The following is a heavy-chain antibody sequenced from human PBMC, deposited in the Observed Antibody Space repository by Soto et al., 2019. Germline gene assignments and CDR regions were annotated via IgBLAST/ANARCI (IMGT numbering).Heavy chain of an antibody. Sequence: PGESLKISCQGSGYTFTSYWIGCVRQMPGKGLEWMGVIYPADSNTRYSPSFQDQVTISADKSISTAFLQWSSLKASDTAMYFCARHHGDYHNYYHYYGVDVWGQGTTVTVSS. CDR3: ARHHGDYHNYYHYYGVDV. V-gene: IGHV5-51*01. CDR1: GYTFTSYW. CDR2: IYPADSNT. D-gene: IGHD4-17*01. J-gene: IGHJ6*02.